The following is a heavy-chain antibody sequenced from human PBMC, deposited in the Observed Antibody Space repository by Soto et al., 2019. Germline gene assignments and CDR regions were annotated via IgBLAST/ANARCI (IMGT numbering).Heavy chain of an antibody. Sequence: QVQLMQSGAEVKKPGASVKVSCKASGDTFTDYYIHWVRQAPGQGLEWMGTVNPSGGHTTYAQYFLGRVTMTRDMSTSTLYMELPRLTSDDTAISYCARGGHVVVVTAALDYWGQGTLVTVSS. CDR3: ARGGHVVVVTAALDY. D-gene: IGHD2-21*02. V-gene: IGHV1-46*01. CDR1: GDTFTDYY. J-gene: IGHJ4*02. CDR2: VNPSGGHT.